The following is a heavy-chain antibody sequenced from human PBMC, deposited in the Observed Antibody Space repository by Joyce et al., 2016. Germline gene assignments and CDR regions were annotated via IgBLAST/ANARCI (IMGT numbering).Heavy chain of an antibody. D-gene: IGHD3-22*01. V-gene: IGHV3-33*01. CDR2: VWYDCTYK. Sequence: QVQLGESGGGVVQPGRSLRLSCASSGFSFSRYGMHLVRQAPGKGLEWVAVVWYDCTYKYYTDAVKGRFTISRDNSKNTMYLQMNSLRAEDTAVYYCARDNSYYYDTSALDYWGQGTLVAVSS. CDR3: ARDNSYYYDTSALDY. CDR1: GFSFSRYG. J-gene: IGHJ4*02.